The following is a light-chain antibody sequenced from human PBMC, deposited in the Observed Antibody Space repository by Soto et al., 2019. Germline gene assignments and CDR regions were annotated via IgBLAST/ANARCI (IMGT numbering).Light chain of an antibody. V-gene: IGKV1-8*01. Sequence: IQMTKSPSTLSASVGERVTITCRASQGISSYLAWYQQKPGKAPKLLIYAASTLQSGVPPRFSGSGSGTDFTLTISCLQSEDFATYYCQQYYSYPRTFGQGTKVDI. CDR2: AAS. J-gene: IGKJ1*01. CDR1: QGISSY. CDR3: QQYYSYPRT.